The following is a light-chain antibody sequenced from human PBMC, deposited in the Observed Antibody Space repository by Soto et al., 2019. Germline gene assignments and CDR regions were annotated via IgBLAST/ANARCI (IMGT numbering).Light chain of an antibody. V-gene: IGKV3-15*01. CDR3: QQYNNWPRT. Sequence: VMTQAPATLSVSPGERATLSCRASQTINNNVAWYQLKDGQVPRLLIYGASTRATDVPARFSGSGSGTEFTLTINSLQSEDFAVYYCQQYNNWPRTFGQGTKVDIK. CDR2: GAS. CDR1: QTINNN. J-gene: IGKJ1*01.